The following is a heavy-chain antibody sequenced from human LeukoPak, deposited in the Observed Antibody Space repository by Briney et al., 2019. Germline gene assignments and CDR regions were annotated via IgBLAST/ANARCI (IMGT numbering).Heavy chain of an antibody. CDR2: INHSGST. CDR3: ASGVGYCSSTSGYASYYFDY. CDR1: GGSFSGYY. J-gene: IGHJ4*02. V-gene: IGHV4-34*01. D-gene: IGHD2-2*01. Sequence: SETLSLTCAVYGGSFSGYYWSWIRHPPGKGLEWIGEINHSGSTNYNPSLKSRVTISVDTSKNQFSLKLSSVTAADTAVYYCASGVGYCSSTSGYASYYFDYWGQGTLVTVSS.